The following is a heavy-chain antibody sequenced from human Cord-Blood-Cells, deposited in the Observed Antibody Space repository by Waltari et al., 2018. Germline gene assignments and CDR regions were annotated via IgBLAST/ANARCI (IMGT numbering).Heavy chain of an antibody. CDR2: SYPGDSDT. CDR3: ARPPKLGKWYFDL. V-gene: IGHV5-51*01. Sequence: EVQLVQSGAEVKKPGESLKISCKGSGYRFTSYWIGWVRQMPGKGMEWMGISYPGDSDTRYSPSFQGQVTISADKSISTAYLQWSSLKASDTAMYYCARPPKLGKWYFDLWGRGTLVTVSS. CDR1: GYRFTSYW. J-gene: IGHJ2*01. D-gene: IGHD7-27*01.